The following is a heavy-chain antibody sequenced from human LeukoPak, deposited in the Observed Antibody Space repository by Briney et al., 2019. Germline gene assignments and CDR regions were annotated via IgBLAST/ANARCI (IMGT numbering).Heavy chain of an antibody. Sequence: TGGSLRLSCAASGFTFRSYAMHWVRQAPGKGLEWVAVMSYDGSNKYYADSVKGRFTISRDNSKNTLYLQMNSLRVEDTAVYYCARGAVAGTWPGSFDLWGQGTMVTVSS. V-gene: IGHV3-30-3*01. CDR3: ARGAVAGTWPGSFDL. CDR2: MSYDGSNK. CDR1: GFTFRSYA. J-gene: IGHJ3*01. D-gene: IGHD6-19*01.